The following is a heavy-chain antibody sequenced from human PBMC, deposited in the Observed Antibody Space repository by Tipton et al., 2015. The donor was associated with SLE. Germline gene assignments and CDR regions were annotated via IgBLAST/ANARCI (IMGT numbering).Heavy chain of an antibody. Sequence: TLSLTCTVSGGSISSFSWTWIRQPPGKGLEWMGYIRNGVPGNYNRSLKSRLTISGDTSKNQFSLKLSSVTAADTAVYYCARMPLGGHFDYWGQGTLVTVSS. CDR1: GGSISSFS. CDR2: IRNGVPG. V-gene: IGHV4-59*12. J-gene: IGHJ4*02. D-gene: IGHD2-2*01. CDR3: ARMPLGGHFDY.